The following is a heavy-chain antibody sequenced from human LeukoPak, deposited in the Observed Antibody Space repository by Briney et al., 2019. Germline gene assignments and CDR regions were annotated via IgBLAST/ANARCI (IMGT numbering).Heavy chain of an antibody. Sequence: GGSLRLSCAASGFTFSSYGMHWVRQAPGKGLEWVAFIRYHGSNKSYADSVKGRFTISRDNAKNTLYLQMNSLRPEDTAVYYCAKEAYYYDSGSEGWFDPWGQGTLVTVSS. D-gene: IGHD3-10*01. CDR1: GFTFSSYG. CDR2: IRYHGSNK. J-gene: IGHJ5*02. CDR3: AKEAYYYDSGSEGWFDP. V-gene: IGHV3-30*02.